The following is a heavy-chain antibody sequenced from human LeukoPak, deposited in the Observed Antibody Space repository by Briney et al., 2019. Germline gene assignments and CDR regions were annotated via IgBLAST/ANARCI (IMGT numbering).Heavy chain of an antibody. D-gene: IGHD6-6*01. Sequence: SETLSLTCAVYGGSFGGYYWSWIRQPPGKGLEWIGEINHSGSTNYNPSLKSRVTISADTSKNQFSLKLSSVTAADTAVYYCARGRYSSSSPFFDYWGQGTLVTVSS. J-gene: IGHJ4*02. V-gene: IGHV4-34*01. CDR2: INHSGST. CDR1: GGSFGGYY. CDR3: ARGRYSSSSPFFDY.